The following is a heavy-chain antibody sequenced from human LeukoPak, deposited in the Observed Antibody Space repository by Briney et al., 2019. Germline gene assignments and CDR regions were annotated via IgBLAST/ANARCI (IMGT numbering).Heavy chain of an antibody. CDR3: ARDFSAVAGTSHFDY. CDR1: GGTFSSYA. V-gene: IGHV1-69*13. D-gene: IGHD6-19*01. CDR2: IIPIFGTA. Sequence: EASVKVSCKVSGGTFSSYAISWVRQAPGQGLEWMGGIIPIFGTANYAQKFQGRVTITADESTSTAYMELSSLRSEDTAVYYCARDFSAVAGTSHFDYWGQGTLVTVSS. J-gene: IGHJ4*02.